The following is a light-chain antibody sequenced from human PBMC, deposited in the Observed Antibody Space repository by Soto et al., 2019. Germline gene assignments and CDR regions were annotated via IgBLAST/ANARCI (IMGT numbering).Light chain of an antibody. V-gene: IGKV3-20*01. J-gene: IGKJ1*01. CDR3: HQSGSSPRT. CDR2: GAS. Sequence: EIVLTQSPGTLSLSPGERATLSCRASQSVSSYYLAWYQQKPGQAPRLLIYGASSRATGIPDRFSGSESGTDFTLTISGLEPEDFAVYYCHQSGSSPRTFGQGTKVEI. CDR1: QSVSSYY.